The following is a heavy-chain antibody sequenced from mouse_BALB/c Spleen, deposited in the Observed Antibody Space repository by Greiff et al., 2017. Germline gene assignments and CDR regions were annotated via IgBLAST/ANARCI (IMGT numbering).Heavy chain of an antibody. D-gene: IGHD2-3*01. J-gene: IGHJ1*01. CDR2: IDPYNGGT. CDR1: GYAFTSYN. V-gene: IGHV1S135*01. CDR3: ARLSDGYFDV. Sequence: VQLKESGPELVKPGASVKVSCKASGYAFTSYNMYWVKQSHGKSLEWIGYIDPYNGGTSYNQKFKGKATLTVDKSSSTAYMHLTSLTSEDSAVYYCARLSDGYFDVWGAGTTVTVSS.